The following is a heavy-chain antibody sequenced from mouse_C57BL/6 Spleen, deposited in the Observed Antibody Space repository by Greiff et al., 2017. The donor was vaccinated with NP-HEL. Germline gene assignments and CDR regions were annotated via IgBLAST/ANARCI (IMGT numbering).Heavy chain of an antibody. J-gene: IGHJ3*01. D-gene: IGHD1-1*01. V-gene: IGHV1-64*01. CDR2: IHPNSGST. CDR3: ARWGYGSPFAY. Sequence: QVQLKQPGAELVKPGASVKLSCKASGYTFTSYWMHWVKQRPGQGLEWIGMIHPNSGSTNYNEKFKSKATLTVDKSSSTAYMQLSSLTSEDSAVYYCARWGYGSPFAYWGQGTLVTVSA. CDR1: GYTFTSYW.